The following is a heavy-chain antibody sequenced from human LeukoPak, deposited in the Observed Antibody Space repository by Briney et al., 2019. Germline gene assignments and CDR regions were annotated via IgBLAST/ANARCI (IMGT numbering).Heavy chain of an antibody. CDR3: AREDYGDYIFDY. CDR1: GYTFTGYY. D-gene: IGHD4-17*01. Sequence: ASVKASCKASGYTFTGYYMHWVRQAPGQGLEWMGWINPNSGGTNYAQKFQGRVTITRDTSASTAYMELSSLRSEDMAVYYCAREDYGDYIFDYWGQGTLVTVSS. V-gene: IGHV1-2*02. CDR2: INPNSGGT. J-gene: IGHJ4*02.